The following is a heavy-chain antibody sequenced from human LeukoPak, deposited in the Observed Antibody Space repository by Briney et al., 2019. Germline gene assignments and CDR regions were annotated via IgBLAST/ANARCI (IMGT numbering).Heavy chain of an antibody. D-gene: IGHD2-15*01. J-gene: IGHJ1*01. V-gene: IGHV1-69*13. Sequence: SVKVSCKASGGTFSSYAISWVRQTPGQGLERMGGIIPIFGSTNYAQKFQVRVTITADESTNTAYMELSSLRSEDTGVYYCARVMVVAGNGGYFLYWGQGTLVTVSS. CDR1: GGTFSSYA. CDR2: IIPIFGST. CDR3: ARVMVVAGNGGYFLY.